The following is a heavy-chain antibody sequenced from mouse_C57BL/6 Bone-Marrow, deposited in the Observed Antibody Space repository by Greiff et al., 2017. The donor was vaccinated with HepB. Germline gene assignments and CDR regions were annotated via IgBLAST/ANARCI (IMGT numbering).Heavy chain of an antibody. CDR2: INPGSGGT. CDR3: ARRYYGSSLAWFAY. V-gene: IGHV1-54*01. J-gene: IGHJ3*01. Sequence: QVQLQQSGAELVRPGTSVKVSCKASGYAFTNYLIEWVKQRPGQGLEWIGVINPGSGGTNYNEKFKGKATLTADKSSSTAYMQLSSVTSEDSAVYFCARRYYGSSLAWFAYWGQGTLVTVSA. D-gene: IGHD1-1*01. CDR1: GYAFTNYL.